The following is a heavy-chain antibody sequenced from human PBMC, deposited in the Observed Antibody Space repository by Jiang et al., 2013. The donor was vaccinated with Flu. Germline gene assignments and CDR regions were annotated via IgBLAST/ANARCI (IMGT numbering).Heavy chain of an antibody. CDR1: GGSFSGYY. Sequence: CAVYGGSFSGYYWSWIRQPPGKGLEWIGEINHSGSTNYNPSLKSRVTISVDTSKNQFSLKLSSVTAADTAVYYCARALGSTSYYYYYYMDVWGKGTTVTVSS. J-gene: IGHJ6*03. V-gene: IGHV4-34*01. CDR2: INHSGST. CDR3: ARALGSTSYYYYYYMDV. D-gene: IGHD2-2*01.